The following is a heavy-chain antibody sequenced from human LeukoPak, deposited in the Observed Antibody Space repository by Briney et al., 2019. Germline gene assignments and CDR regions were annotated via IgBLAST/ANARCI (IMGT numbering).Heavy chain of an antibody. J-gene: IGHJ3*02. D-gene: IGHD4-17*01. V-gene: IGHV4-4*08. Sequence: PSETLSLTCTVSGGSFIGHYWSWIRQAPGKGLEWIGHIYTSGSSQFNPSLESRVAMSIDTSKNQFSLKVRSVTAADTAVFYCARVNVAYGDHRGLLGHALDIWGQGTMVTVSS. CDR1: GGSFIGHY. CDR2: IYTSGSS. CDR3: ARVNVAYGDHRGLLGHALDI.